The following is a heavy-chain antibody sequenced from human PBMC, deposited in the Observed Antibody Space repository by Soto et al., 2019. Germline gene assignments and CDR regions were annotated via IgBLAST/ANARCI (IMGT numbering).Heavy chain of an antibody. CDR2: FHPGESDT. Sequence: PGESLKISCESHGYSFTTYWITWVRQKPGKGLEWVGSFHPGESDTRYSPSFQGQVTISADRSLATAYLQWSSLQAADTAIYYCARHEATYYDFYGMDVWGQGTTVTVYS. CDR3: ARHEATYYDFYGMDV. V-gene: IGHV5-51*01. J-gene: IGHJ6*02. CDR1: GYSFTTYW.